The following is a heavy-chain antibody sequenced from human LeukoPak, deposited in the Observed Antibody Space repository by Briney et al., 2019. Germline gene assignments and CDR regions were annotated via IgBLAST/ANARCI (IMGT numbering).Heavy chain of an antibody. Sequence: ASVKVSCKASGYTFTGYYMHWVRQAPGQGLEWMGWINPNSGGTNYAQKFQGRVTMTRDTSISTAYMELSRLRSDDTAVYYCARDPKNRGGFDPWGQGTLVTVSS. CDR1: GYTFTGYY. CDR3: ARDPKNRGGFDP. CDR2: INPNSGGT. V-gene: IGHV1-2*02. J-gene: IGHJ5*02.